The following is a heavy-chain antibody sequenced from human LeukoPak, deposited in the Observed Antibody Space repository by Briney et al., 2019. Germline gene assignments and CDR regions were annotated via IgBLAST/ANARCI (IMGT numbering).Heavy chain of an antibody. CDR3: SAYYNRRGDY. D-gene: IGHD3-10*01. J-gene: IGHJ4*02. V-gene: IGHV3-15*01. CDR2: SISRREGVTT. CDR1: GVTFSNAW. Sequence: KTGGSLRLSCTASGVTFSNAWMTWVRQAPGRGLEWVGRSISRREGVTTEYAAPVKGRFTISRDDSKNTVFLRMDSLKTEDTGVYYCSAYYNRRGDYWGQGTQVTVSS.